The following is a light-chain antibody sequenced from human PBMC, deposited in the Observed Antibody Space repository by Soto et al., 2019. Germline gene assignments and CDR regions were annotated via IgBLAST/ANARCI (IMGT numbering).Light chain of an antibody. V-gene: IGKV1-12*01. CDR2: AAS. CDR1: QGISSW. CDR3: QQTTSFPLT. J-gene: IGKJ4*01. Sequence: DLQMTQSPSFVSAYVGDRVTITCRASQGISSWLAWYQHKPGRAPKLLIHAASSLESGDPSRFSGSGSGTDFTLTGGSLQPEDFATYQCQQTTSFPLTFGGGTKVEIK.